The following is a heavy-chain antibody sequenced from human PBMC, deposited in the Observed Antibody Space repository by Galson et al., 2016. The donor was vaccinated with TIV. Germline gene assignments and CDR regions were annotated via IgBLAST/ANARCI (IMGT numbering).Heavy chain of an antibody. J-gene: IGHJ6*02. Sequence: SLRLSCAASGFTFNTYAMSWVRQAPGKGLEWVSTISGSSLSTYYPDSVKGRFTISKESSKNTLYLQMSSLRAEDTAIYYGAKPVGDTIPYSYGMDVWGRGTTVIVSS. CDR1: GFTFNTYA. V-gene: IGHV3-23*01. D-gene: IGHD1-26*01. CDR3: AKPVGDTIPYSYGMDV. CDR2: ISGSSLST.